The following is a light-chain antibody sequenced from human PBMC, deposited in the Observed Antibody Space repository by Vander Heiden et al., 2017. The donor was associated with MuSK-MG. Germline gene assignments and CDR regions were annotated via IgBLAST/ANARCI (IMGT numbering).Light chain of an antibody. CDR1: QNIGNY. V-gene: IGKV1-39*01. J-gene: IGKJ5*01. CDR3: QQTYSSPQSIT. CDR2: AAS. Sequence: DIQMTQSPSSLSASIGDRVTITCRASQNIGNYLNWYQQKLGQAPKLLIYAASTLQSGDPSRFSGSGSGTDFALTISSLQPDDFATYYCQQTYSSPQSITFGPGTRLDFK.